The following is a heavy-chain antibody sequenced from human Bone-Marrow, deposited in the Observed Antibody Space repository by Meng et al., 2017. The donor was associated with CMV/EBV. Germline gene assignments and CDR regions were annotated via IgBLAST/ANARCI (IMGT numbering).Heavy chain of an antibody. J-gene: IGHJ6*02. CDR1: GGTFSSYA. Sequence: SVKVSCKASGGTFSSYAISWVRQAPGQGLEWMGGIIPILGIANYAQKFQGRVTITVDKSTSTAYMELSSLRSEDTAVYYCARDLIVVVPVAISPDYYGMDVWGQGTTVTVSS. D-gene: IGHD2-2*01. V-gene: IGHV1-69*10. CDR2: IIPILGIA. CDR3: ARDLIVVVPVAISPDYYGMDV.